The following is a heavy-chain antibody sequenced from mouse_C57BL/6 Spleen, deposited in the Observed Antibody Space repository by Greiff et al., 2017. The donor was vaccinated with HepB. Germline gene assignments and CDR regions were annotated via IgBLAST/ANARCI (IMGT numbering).Heavy chain of an antibody. CDR1: GYTFTSYW. D-gene: IGHD2-2*01. J-gene: IGHJ4*01. Sequence: QVQLQQPGAELVKPGASVKLSCKASGYTFTSYWMHWVKQRPGQGLEWIGMIHPNSGSTNYNEKFKSKGTLTVDKSSSTAYMQLSSLTSEDSAVYYCERCTMVTTRAMDDWGQGTSVTVSS. CDR3: ERCTMVTTRAMDD. CDR2: IHPNSGST. V-gene: IGHV1-64*01.